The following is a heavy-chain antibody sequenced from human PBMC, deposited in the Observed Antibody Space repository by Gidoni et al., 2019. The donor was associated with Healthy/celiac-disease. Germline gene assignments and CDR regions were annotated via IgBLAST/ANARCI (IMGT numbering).Heavy chain of an antibody. CDR3: ARVGYDSSGYYGNY. CDR2: IIPIFGTA. Sequence: QVQLVQSGAEVKKPGSSVKVSCKASGGTFSSYAISWVRQAPGQGLEWMGGIIPIFGTANYAQKFQGRVTITADESTSTAYMVLSSLRSEDTAVYYCARVGYDSSGYYGNYWGQGTLVTVSS. CDR1: GGTFSSYA. V-gene: IGHV1-69*01. J-gene: IGHJ4*02. D-gene: IGHD3-22*01.